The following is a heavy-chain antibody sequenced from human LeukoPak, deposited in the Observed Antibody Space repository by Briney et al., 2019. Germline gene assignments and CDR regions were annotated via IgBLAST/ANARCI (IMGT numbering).Heavy chain of an antibody. CDR1: GYTFTSYG. J-gene: IGHJ6*03. CDR3: ARAGLLGYYDSSGYYYYMDV. Sequence: ASVKVSCKASGYTFTSYGISWVRQAPGQGLEWMGWMNPNSGNTGYAQKFQGRVTITRNTSISTAYMELSSPRSEDTAVYYCARAGLLGYYDSSGYYYYMDVWGKGTTVTVSS. CDR2: MNPNSGNT. V-gene: IGHV1-8*03. D-gene: IGHD3-22*01.